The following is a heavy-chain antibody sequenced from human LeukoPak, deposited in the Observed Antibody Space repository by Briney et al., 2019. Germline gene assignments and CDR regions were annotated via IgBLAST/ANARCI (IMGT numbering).Heavy chain of an antibody. D-gene: IGHD5-18*01. CDR1: GGTFSSYA. J-gene: IGHJ4*02. V-gene: IGHV1-69*04. CDR3: AVPTRIQLWLRGAPSYFDY. CDR2: IIPILGIA. Sequence: SVKVSCKASGGTFSSYAISWVRQAPGQGLEWMGRIIPILGIANYAQKFQGRVTITADKSTSTAYMELSSLRSEDTAVYYCAVPTRIQLWLRGAPSYFDYWGQGTLVTVSS.